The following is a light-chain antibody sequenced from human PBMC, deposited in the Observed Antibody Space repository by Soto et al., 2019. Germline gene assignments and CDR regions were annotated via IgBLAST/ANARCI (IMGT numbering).Light chain of an antibody. J-gene: IGKJ1*01. CDR2: GAS. V-gene: IGKV3-20*01. CDR1: QSVSNNY. CDR3: QQYGSSGT. Sequence: EIVLTQSPGTLSLSPGERATLSCRASQSVSNNYLAWYQQKAGQAPRLLIYGASNRATGIPDRFSGSGSGTDFTLTISRLEPADLAVYYCQQYGSSGTVGQGTKV.